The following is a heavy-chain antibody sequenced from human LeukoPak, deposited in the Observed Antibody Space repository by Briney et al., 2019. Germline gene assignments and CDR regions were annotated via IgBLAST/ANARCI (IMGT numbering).Heavy chain of an antibody. Sequence: SETLSLTCTVSGGSISTYYWSWIRQPPGKGLEWIGYICYNGSTNYNPSLRSRVTISVDTSKNQFSLKLSSVTAADTAVYYCARDRRLAGGLEFDYWGQGALVTVSS. CDR3: ARDRRLAGGLEFDY. J-gene: IGHJ4*02. CDR2: ICYNGST. V-gene: IGHV4-59*12. D-gene: IGHD3-10*01. CDR1: GGSISTYY.